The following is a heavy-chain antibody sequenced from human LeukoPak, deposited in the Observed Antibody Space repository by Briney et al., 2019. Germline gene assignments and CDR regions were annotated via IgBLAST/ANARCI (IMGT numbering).Heavy chain of an antibody. CDR3: ARGRAPADVDTAMVTGKSFDY. CDR2: INHSGST. D-gene: IGHD5-18*01. V-gene: IGHV4-34*01. CDR1: GASIRSGGYY. Sequence: SETLSLTCTVSGASIRSGGYYWSWIRQPPRKGLEWIGEINHSGSTNYNPSLKSRVTISVDTSKNQFSLKLSSVTAADTAVYYCARGRAPADVDTAMVTGKSFDYWGQGTLVTVSS. J-gene: IGHJ4*02.